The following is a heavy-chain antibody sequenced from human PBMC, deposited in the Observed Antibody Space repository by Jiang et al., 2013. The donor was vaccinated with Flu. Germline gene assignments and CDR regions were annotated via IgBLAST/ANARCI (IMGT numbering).Heavy chain of an antibody. Sequence: VQLLESGGAVVQPGRSLRLSCAASGFTFSAYGMHWVRQAPGKGLEWVAVIWYDGSETFYADSVKGRFTISRDNTNDTLFLQMNSLRAEDTGVYYCARDITASDAWGQGTLVTVSS. CDR3: ARDITASDA. CDR1: GFTFSAYG. J-gene: IGHJ5*02. CDR2: IWYDGSET. V-gene: IGHV3-33*01. D-gene: IGHD1-14*01.